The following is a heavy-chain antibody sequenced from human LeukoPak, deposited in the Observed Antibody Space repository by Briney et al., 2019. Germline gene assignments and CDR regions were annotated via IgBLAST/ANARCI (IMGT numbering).Heavy chain of an antibody. Sequence: GESLKISCKGSGYSITSYWIAWVRQMPGKGLEWIGIIYPGDSDTRYSPSFQGQVTISADKSISTAYLQWSSLKASDTAMYYCARHFRSNGDYGPPDYWGQGTLVSVSS. J-gene: IGHJ4*02. CDR1: GYSITSYW. CDR3: ARHFRSNGDYGPPDY. D-gene: IGHD4-17*01. CDR2: IYPGDSDT. V-gene: IGHV5-51*01.